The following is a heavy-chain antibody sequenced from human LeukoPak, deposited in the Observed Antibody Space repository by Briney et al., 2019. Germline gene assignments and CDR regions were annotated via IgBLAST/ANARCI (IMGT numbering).Heavy chain of an antibody. CDR3: ARCLNTYYYDNSGYSPEHYYMDV. Sequence: SETLSLTCTVSGDSISNYYWSWVRQPAGKGLEWIGRIYASGSSNYNPSLKSRITMSVDTSKNQFSLKLGSVTAADTAVYYCARCLNTYYYDNSGYSPEHYYMDVWGKGTTVIVSS. J-gene: IGHJ6*03. V-gene: IGHV4-4*07. CDR2: IYASGSS. D-gene: IGHD3-22*01. CDR1: GDSISNYY.